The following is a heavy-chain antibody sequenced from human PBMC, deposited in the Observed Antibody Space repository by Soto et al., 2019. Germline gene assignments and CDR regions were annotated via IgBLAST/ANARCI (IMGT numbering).Heavy chain of an antibody. J-gene: IGHJ6*02. CDR3: AREWVAAAGTRFYYYYYGMDV. CDR2: INHSGST. D-gene: IGHD6-13*01. Sequence: SETLSLTCAVYGGAFSGYYWSWIRQPPGKGLEWIGEINHSGSTNYNPSVKSRVTISVDTSKNQFALKLSSGTAADTAVYYCAREWVAAAGTRFYYYYYGMDVWGQGTTVTVSS. CDR1: GGAFSGYY. V-gene: IGHV4-34*01.